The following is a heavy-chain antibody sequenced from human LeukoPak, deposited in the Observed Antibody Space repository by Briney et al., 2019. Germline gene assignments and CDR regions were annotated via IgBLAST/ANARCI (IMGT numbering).Heavy chain of an antibody. D-gene: IGHD3-3*01. CDR3: AKDRMKWRVAADSIDY. Sequence: GGSLRLSCAASGFIFSSYAMSWVRQAPGKGLEWVSALSRGGGNTYYADSVKGRYTISRDNSKSTLYLQMNSMRGDDPAVYYCAKDRMKWRVAADSIDYWGRGTLVTVST. CDR1: GFIFSSYA. J-gene: IGHJ4*02. CDR2: LSRGGGNT. V-gene: IGHV3-23*01.